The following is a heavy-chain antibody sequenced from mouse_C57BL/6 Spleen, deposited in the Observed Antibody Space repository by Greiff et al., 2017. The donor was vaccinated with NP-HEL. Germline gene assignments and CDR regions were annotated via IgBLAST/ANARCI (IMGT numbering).Heavy chain of an antibody. CDR3: ARWATTVVAHWYFDV. CDR1: GYTFTSYW. J-gene: IGHJ1*03. V-gene: IGHV1-69*01. D-gene: IGHD1-1*01. Sequence: QVQLQQSGAELVMPGASVKLSCKASGYTFTSYWMHWVKQRPGQGLEWIGEIDPSDSYTNYNQKFKGKSTLTVDKSSSTAYMQLSSLTSEDSAVYYCARWATTVVAHWYFDVWGTGTTVTVSS. CDR2: IDPSDSYT.